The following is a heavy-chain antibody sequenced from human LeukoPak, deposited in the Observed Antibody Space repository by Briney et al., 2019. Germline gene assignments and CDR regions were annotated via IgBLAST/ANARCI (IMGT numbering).Heavy chain of an antibody. V-gene: IGHV3-66*01. Sequence: GGSLRLSCTASGFTVSSNYMNWVRQAPGKGLEWVSVIYSGGSTYYADSVKGRFTISRDNSKNTLYLQMNSLRAEDTAVYYCARSRYGTTWSSSWEFDYWGQGTLVTVSS. CDR2: IYSGGST. CDR3: ARSRYGTTWSSSWEFDY. CDR1: GFTVSSNY. D-gene: IGHD6-13*01. J-gene: IGHJ4*02.